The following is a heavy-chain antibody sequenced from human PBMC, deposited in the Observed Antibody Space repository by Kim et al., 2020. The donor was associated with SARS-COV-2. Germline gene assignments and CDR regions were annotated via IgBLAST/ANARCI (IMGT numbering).Heavy chain of an antibody. CDR2: IYYSGST. Sequence: SETLSLTCTVSGDSISSSYWSWIRQPPGKGLEWIGYIYYSGSTNYNPSLKSRVTISIDTSKNQFSLQLSSVTAADTAVYYCARGLVRGYHYYGMDVWGQG. J-gene: IGHJ6*02. CDR3: ARGLVRGYHYYGMDV. D-gene: IGHD3-10*01. CDR1: GDSISSSY. V-gene: IGHV4-59*08.